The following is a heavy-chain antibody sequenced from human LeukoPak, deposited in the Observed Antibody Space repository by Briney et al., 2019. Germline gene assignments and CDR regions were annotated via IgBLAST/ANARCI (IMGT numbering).Heavy chain of an antibody. J-gene: IGHJ4*02. CDR1: GFTFTTYW. CDR2: IKQDGNEK. Sequence: PGGSLRLSCAASGFTFTTYWMGWVRQAPGKGLEWVASIKQDGNEKYYVDSVKGRFTISRDNVKNSLYLQMNRLRPEDTAVYYCRGGHYSGLERWGRGTLVTVSP. V-gene: IGHV3-7*01. CDR3: RGGHYSGLER. D-gene: IGHD3-10*01.